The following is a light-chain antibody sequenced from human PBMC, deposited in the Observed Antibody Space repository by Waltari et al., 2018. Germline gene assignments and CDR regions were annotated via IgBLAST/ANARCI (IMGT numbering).Light chain of an antibody. CDR2: AAS. J-gene: IGKJ5*01. CDR3: QQLNSYPPGIT. CDR1: QGISSY. Sequence: DIQLTQSPSFLSASVGDRVTITCRVSQGISSYLAWYQQKPGKAPKLLIYAASTLQSGVPSRFSGSGSGTEFTLTISSLQPEDFATYYCQQLNSYPPGITFGQGTRLEIK. V-gene: IGKV1-9*01.